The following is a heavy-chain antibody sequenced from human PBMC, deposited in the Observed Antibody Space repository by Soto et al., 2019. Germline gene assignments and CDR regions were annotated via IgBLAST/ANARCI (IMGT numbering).Heavy chain of an antibody. Sequence: SETLSLTCAVYGGSFSGYYWSWIRQPPGKGLEWIGEINHSGSTNYNPSLKSRVTISVDTSKNQFSLKLSSVTAADTAVYYCAGQSGSYYYGMDVWGQGTTVT. D-gene: IGHD1-26*01. CDR2: INHSGST. J-gene: IGHJ6*02. V-gene: IGHV4-34*01. CDR1: GGSFSGYY. CDR3: AGQSGSYYYGMDV.